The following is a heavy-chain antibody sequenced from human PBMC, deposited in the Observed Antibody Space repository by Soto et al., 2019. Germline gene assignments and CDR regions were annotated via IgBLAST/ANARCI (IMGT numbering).Heavy chain of an antibody. CDR2: SSNSGSFT. V-gene: IGHV3-11*06. CDR1: GFTFSDHY. Sequence: PGGSLRLSCAASGFTFSDHYMSWIRQAPGKGLEWIGYSSNSGSFTRYADSVKGRFSISRDNAKNSLYLQINSLRGDDTAIYYCGRSGNNYNLLHYWGQETPVPVSS. J-gene: IGHJ4*02. CDR3: GRSGNNYNLLHY. D-gene: IGHD1-1*01.